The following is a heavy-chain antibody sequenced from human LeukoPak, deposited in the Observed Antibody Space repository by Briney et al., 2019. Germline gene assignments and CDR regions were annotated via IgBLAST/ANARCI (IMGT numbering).Heavy chain of an antibody. D-gene: IGHD4-23*01. CDR1: GFTFSRHT. J-gene: IGHJ4*02. Sequence: GGSLRLSCVASGFTFSRHTMNWVRQAPGKGLEWASSIISTSTYIYYADSVRGRFTISRDNAENSLYLQMNTLRAEDTAVYYCARGLYGGNSEGFDYWGQGTLVTVSS. CDR3: ARGLYGGNSEGFDY. CDR2: IISTSTYI. V-gene: IGHV3-21*01.